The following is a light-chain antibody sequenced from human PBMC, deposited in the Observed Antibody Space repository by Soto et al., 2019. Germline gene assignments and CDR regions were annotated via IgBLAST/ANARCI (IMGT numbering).Light chain of an antibody. V-gene: IGKV1-9*01. CDR2: DSS. J-gene: IGKJ2*01. Sequence: DIQLTQSPSFLSASVEDRVTISCRASYDISSSLAWYQQEPGKPPKLLIYDSSTLQTGVPSSFTGSGSGRKFTLTISGLQFGDFATYFCQQLSHYPYTFGQGTKLQI. CDR1: YDISSS. CDR3: QQLSHYPYT.